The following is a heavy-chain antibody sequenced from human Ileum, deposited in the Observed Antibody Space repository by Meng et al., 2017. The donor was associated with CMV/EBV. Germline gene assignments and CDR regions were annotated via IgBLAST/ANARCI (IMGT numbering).Heavy chain of an antibody. Sequence: QVQLVQSGAEVKKPGASVKVSCQASGYTFSAYSMHWVRQAPGQGLEWMGRINPINGAINYAQKFQGRVAMTGDVSINTAYLELSGLTSDDTAVYYCTRQVVLTSQTRDYWGQGTLVTVSS. V-gene: IGHV1-2*06. J-gene: IGHJ4*02. CDR3: TRQVVLTSQTRDY. D-gene: IGHD4/OR15-4a*01. CDR1: GYTFSAYS. CDR2: INPINGAI.